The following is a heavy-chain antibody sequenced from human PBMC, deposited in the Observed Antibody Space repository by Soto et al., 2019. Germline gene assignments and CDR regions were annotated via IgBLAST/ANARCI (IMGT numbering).Heavy chain of an antibody. CDR3: SGRSWGMGV. J-gene: IGHJ6*02. CDR1: GASISSSNW. V-gene: IGHV4-4*02. Sequence: QVQLQESGPGLVKPSGTLSLTCSVSGASISSSNWWSWVRQPPGKGLGWIGEIYHIGHTNYNPSPGGSGNISIGQSQDQFFPGVNFVAPADTAVQFCSGRSWGMGVLGQGTTVIVSS. CDR2: IYHIGHT. D-gene: IGHD3-16*01.